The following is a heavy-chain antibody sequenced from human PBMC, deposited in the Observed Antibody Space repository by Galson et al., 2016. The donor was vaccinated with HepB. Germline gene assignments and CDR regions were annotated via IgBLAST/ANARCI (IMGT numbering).Heavy chain of an antibody. Sequence: SLRLSCAASGFTVTTNFMSWVRQAPGKGLKWVANIKQDGSEKYYVDSVKGRFTISRHNAKNSLYLQMNSLRAEDTAVYYCARAEMSSSWPYGLDVWGQGTTVTVSS. J-gene: IGHJ6*02. CDR2: IKQDGSEK. D-gene: IGHD6-13*01. CDR1: GFTVTTNF. CDR3: ARAEMSSSWPYGLDV. V-gene: IGHV3-7*03.